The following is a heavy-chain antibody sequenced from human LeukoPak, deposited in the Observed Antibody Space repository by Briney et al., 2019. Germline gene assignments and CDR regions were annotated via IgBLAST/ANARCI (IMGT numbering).Heavy chain of an antibody. J-gene: IGHJ4*02. CDR2: INHSGST. CDR3: ASRGYSYGYGQFDY. CDR1: GGSFSGYY. V-gene: IGHV4-34*01. Sequence: SETLSLTCAVYGGSFSGYYWSWIRQPPGKGLEWIGEINHSGSTNYNPSLKSRVTISVDTSKNQFSLKLSSVTAADTAVYYCASRGYSYGYGQFDYWGQGTLVTVSS. D-gene: IGHD5-18*01.